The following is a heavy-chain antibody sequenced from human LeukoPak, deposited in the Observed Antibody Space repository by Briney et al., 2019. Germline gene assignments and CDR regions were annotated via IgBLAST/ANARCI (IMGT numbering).Heavy chain of an antibody. CDR3: ASPHDYGGKSFYAFDI. CDR2: IYYSGST. V-gene: IGHV4-59*08. Sequence: SETLSLTCTVSGDSISSYYWNWIRQPPGKGLEWIGYIYYSGSTNYNPSLKSRVTISVDTSKNQFSLRLSSVTAADTAVYYCASPHDYGGKSFYAFDIWGQGTMVTVSS. J-gene: IGHJ3*02. CDR1: GDSISSYY. D-gene: IGHD4-23*01.